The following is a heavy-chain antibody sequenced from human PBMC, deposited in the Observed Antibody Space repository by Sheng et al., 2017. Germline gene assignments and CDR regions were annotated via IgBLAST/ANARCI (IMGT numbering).Heavy chain of an antibody. J-gene: IGHJ4*02. Sequence: QVQLVQSGAEVKKPGASVKVSCKASGYTLTDFHIHWVRQAPGQGLEWMGWINPNNGVTNYAQKFQGRVTMTRDTSINTAYMDLSRLRSDDTALYYCVRGSRYRDYWGQGTLVTV. CDR1: GYTLTDFH. CDR3: VRGSRYRDY. V-gene: IGHV1-2*02. CDR2: INPNNGVT. D-gene: IGHD1-20*01.